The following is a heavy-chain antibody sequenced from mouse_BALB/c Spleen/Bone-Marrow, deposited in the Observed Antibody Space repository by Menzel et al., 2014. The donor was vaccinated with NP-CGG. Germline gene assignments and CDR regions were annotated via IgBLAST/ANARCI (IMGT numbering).Heavy chain of an antibody. V-gene: IGHV5-17*02. CDR3: ARGNYGFSFYYAMDY. Sequence: EVHLVESGGGLVQPGGSRELSCAASGFTFSSFGMHWVRQAPEKGLEWVAYISSGSSTIYYADTVKGRFTISRDNPKNSLFLEMTSLRCEDTAMYYCARGNYGFSFYYAMDYWGQGTSVTVSS. J-gene: IGHJ4*01. D-gene: IGHD1-1*01. CDR2: ISSGSSTI. CDR1: GFTFSSFG.